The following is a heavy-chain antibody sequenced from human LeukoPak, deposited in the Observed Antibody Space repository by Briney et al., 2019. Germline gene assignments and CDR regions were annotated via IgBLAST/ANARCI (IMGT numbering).Heavy chain of an antibody. CDR1: GGSISSYY. CDR3: ARGRAVAGTRGVNFDY. CDR2: IYYSGST. J-gene: IGHJ4*02. Sequence: KPSETLSLTCTVSGGSISSYYWSWIRQPPGKGLEWIGYIYYSGSTNYNPSLKSRVTISVDTSKNQFSLKLSSVTAADTAVYYCARGRAVAGTRGVNFDYWGQGTLVTVSS. V-gene: IGHV4-59*01. D-gene: IGHD6-19*01.